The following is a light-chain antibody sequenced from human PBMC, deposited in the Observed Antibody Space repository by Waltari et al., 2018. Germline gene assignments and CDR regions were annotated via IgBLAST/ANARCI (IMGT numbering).Light chain of an antibody. J-gene: IGKJ2*01. CDR3: QQYFTSVYT. V-gene: IGKV3-20*01. CDR1: QSVTGGF. CDR2: SAS. Sequence: EIVLTQSQDTLSLSPGDTPTLSCRASQSVTGGFIAWYPQKPGQAPRLLIFSASSRATGIPDRFSGSWSGTGFTLTISSLEPEDFAVYYCQQYFTSVYTFGQGTKLEIK.